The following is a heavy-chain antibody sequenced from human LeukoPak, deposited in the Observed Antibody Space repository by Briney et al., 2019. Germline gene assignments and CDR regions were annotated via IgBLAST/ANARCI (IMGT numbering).Heavy chain of an antibody. CDR3: RWWLLLRDY. Sequence: GGSLRLSCTASGFTFGDYAMSWVRQAPGKGLEWVGFIRSKAYGGTTEYAASVKGRFTISRDDSKSIAYLQMNSLKTEDTAVYYCRWWLLLRDYWGQGTLVTVSS. J-gene: IGHJ4*02. CDR1: GFTFGDYA. V-gene: IGHV3-49*04. D-gene: IGHD3-22*01. CDR2: IRSKAYGGTT.